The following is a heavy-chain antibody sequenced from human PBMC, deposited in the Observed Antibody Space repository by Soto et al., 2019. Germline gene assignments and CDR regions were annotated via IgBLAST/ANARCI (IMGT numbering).Heavy chain of an antibody. J-gene: IGHJ4*02. CDR3: AKAISTSRTLLDY. Sequence: EVQLLESGGGLVQPGGSLRLSCAASGFTFSSHAMSWVRQAPGKGLEWVSGTSANGGSTYYTDPVKGRFTISRDNAKNTLYLQMNSLRAADTAVYYCAKAISTSRTLLDYWGQGTLVTVSS. V-gene: IGHV3-23*01. D-gene: IGHD3-9*01. CDR2: TSANGGST. CDR1: GFTFSSHA.